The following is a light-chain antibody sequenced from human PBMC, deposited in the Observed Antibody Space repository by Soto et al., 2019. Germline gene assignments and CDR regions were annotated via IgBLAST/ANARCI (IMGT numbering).Light chain of an antibody. CDR2: EVT. J-gene: IGLJ1*01. CDR3: SSYTSRSTLYV. V-gene: IGLV2-14*01. Sequence: QSALTQPASVSGSPGQSITISCTGTSSDVGNYNYVSWYQPHPGKAPKLMIYEVTNRPSGVSNRFSGSKSGNTASLTISGLQAEDEADYYCSSYTSRSTLYVFGTGTKLNVL. CDR1: SSDVGNYNY.